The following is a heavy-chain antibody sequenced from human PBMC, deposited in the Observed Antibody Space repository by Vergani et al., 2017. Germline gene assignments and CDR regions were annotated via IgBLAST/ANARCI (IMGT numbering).Heavy chain of an antibody. CDR3: ARAWRPLSGMDV. J-gene: IGHJ6*03. Sequence: QLQLQQSGPGLVKPSETLSLTCSVSGGSISSSSRYWGWIRQPPGKGLEWIGTIYNGESTYYNPSLRSRATISVDTSKNQFSLKLRSVTAADTAVYYCARAWRPLSGMDVWGKGTTVTVSS. CDR2: IYNGEST. D-gene: IGHD3-16*02. CDR1: GGSISSSSRY. V-gene: IGHV4-39*01.